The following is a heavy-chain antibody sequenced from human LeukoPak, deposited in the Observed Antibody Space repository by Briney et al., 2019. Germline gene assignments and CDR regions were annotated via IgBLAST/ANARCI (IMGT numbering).Heavy chain of an antibody. Sequence: GGSLRLSSAASGFSFHDHGMDGVRQAPPKGVVGVAVIAADGGVKQYADSVKGRFSLSRDNSKNTVSLQMNGLTAEDTAVYYCARVAAWGPWYFDLWGQGAPVTVSS. J-gene: IGHJ4*02. D-gene: IGHD7-27*01. CDR2: IAADGGVK. V-gene: IGHV3-30*03. CDR1: GFSFHDHG. CDR3: ARVAAWGPWYFDL.